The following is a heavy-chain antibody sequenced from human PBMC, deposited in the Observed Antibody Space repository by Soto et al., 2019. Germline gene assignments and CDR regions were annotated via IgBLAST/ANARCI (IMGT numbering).Heavy chain of an antibody. CDR3: AKAAVDTAINWFDP. J-gene: IGHJ5*02. D-gene: IGHD5-18*01. CDR1: GFILSSYG. V-gene: IGHV3-30*18. CDR2: ISFDGSNK. Sequence: SLRLSCAASGFILSSYGMHWVRQAPGRGLEWVAAISFDGSNKYYSDSVKGRFAISRDTSKNTLYLQMNSLRAEDTALYYCAKAAVDTAINWFDPWGQGTLVTVSS.